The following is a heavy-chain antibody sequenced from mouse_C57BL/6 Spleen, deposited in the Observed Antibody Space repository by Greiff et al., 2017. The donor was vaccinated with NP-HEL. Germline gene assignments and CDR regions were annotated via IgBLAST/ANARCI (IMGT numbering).Heavy chain of an antibody. V-gene: IGHV5-2*01. CDR1: EYEFPSHD. Sequence: DVKLVESGGGLVQPGESLKLSCESNEYEFPSHDMSWVRKTPEKRLELVAAINSDGGSTYYPYTMERRFIISRDNTKKTLYLQMSSLRSEDTALYYCARQGPYLLWLKGAFAYWGQGTLVTVSA. CDR3: ARQGPYLLWLKGAFAY. D-gene: IGHD2-2*01. J-gene: IGHJ3*01. CDR2: INSDGGST.